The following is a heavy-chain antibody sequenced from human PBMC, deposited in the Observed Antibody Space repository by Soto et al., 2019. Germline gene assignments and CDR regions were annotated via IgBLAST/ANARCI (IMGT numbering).Heavy chain of an antibody. D-gene: IGHD3-10*01. CDR3: AVPRVAGPNWSDF. CDR1: GYSFDYNW. J-gene: IGHJ5*01. CDR2: IWPYDSET. Sequence: GESLKISCKGSGYSFDYNWIGWVRQVPGKGREWMGIIWPYDSETRYSPPFQGQVTISADKSSRTVYLQWNTLKASDTAMYFCAVPRVAGPNWSDFWGQGTLVNVSS. V-gene: IGHV5-51*01.